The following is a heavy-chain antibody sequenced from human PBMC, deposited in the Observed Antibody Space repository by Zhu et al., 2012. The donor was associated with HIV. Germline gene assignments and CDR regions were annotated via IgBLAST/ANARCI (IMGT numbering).Heavy chain of an antibody. V-gene: IGHV4-38-2*01. D-gene: IGHD3-10*01. CDR3: ASQVTGVRGVVDY. CDR2: IYHSGST. CDR1: GYSISSGYY. J-gene: IGHJ4*02. Sequence: QVQLEESGPGLVKPSETLSLTCGXSGYSISSGYYWGWIRQPPGKGLEWIGTIYHSGSTYYDPSLKSRVIISVDTSKNHFSLKLNSVTAADTALYYCASQVTGVRGVVDYWGQGTLVTVSS.